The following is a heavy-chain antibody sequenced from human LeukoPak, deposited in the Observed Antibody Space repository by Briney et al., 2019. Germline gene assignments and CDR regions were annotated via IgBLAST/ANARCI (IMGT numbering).Heavy chain of an antibody. CDR1: GFAFSSYG. V-gene: IGHV3-30*03. Sequence: GGSLRLSCAAAGFAFSSYGMHWVRQAPGKGLEWVAVISYDGSNKYYAGSVKGRFTISRDNSKNTLYLQMNSLRAEYTAVYYCAGGSSPYYYYGMDVWGQGTTVTVSS. CDR2: ISYDGSNK. J-gene: IGHJ6*02. CDR3: AGGSSPYYYYGMDV. D-gene: IGHD6-6*01.